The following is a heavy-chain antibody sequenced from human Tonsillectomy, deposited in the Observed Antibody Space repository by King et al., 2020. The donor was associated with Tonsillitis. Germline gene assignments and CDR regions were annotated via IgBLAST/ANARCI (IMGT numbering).Heavy chain of an antibody. J-gene: IGHJ4*01. CDR1: GYSISSGYY. CDR3: ARGLWFGELLGY. Sequence: QLQESGPGLVKPSETLSLTCTVSGYSISSGYYWGWIRQPPGKGLEWIGSIYHSGSTYYNPSLKSRVTISVDTSKNQFSLKLNSVTAADTAVYYCARGLWFGELLGYWGQEPWSPSPQ. D-gene: IGHD3-10*01. CDR2: IYHSGST. V-gene: IGHV4-38-2*02.